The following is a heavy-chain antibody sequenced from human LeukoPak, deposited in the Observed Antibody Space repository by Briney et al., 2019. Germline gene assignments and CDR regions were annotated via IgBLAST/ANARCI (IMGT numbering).Heavy chain of an antibody. Sequence: ASVKVSCKASGYTFTGYYMHWVRQAPGQGLEWMGWINPNSGGTNYAQKFQGRVTMTRDTSISTAYMEVRLRSDDTAVYYCARGSPPRRNYDSSGYYSYYFDYWGQGTLVTVSS. J-gene: IGHJ4*02. CDR1: GYTFTGYY. V-gene: IGHV1-2*02. CDR3: ARGSPPRRNYDSSGYYSYYFDY. D-gene: IGHD3-22*01. CDR2: INPNSGGT.